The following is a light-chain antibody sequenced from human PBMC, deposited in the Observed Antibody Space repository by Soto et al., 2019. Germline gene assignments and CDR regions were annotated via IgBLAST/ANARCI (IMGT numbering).Light chain of an antibody. Sequence: EIVLTQSPDTLSLSPGERATLSCRASQSVSSIYLAWYQQKPGQAPTLLIYGASNRATGIPDRFSGSGSGTDFTLTISRLEPEDFAVYYCQQYGSSLYTFGQGTKLEIK. V-gene: IGKV3-20*01. CDR3: QQYGSSLYT. CDR1: QSVSSIY. J-gene: IGKJ2*01. CDR2: GAS.